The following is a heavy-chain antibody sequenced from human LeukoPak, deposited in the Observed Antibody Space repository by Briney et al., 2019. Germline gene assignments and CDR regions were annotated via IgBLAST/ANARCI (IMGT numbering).Heavy chain of an antibody. V-gene: IGHV3-53*01. CDR2: IYSGGST. CDR3: ARSNVQHWSTYSFDY. CDR1: GFTVSSNY. Sequence: GGSLRLSCAASGFTVSSNYMSWVRQAPGKGLEWVSIIYSGGSTYYADSAKGRFTISRDNSKNTLYLQMNSLRAEDTAVYYCARSNVQHWSTYSFDYWGQGTLVTVSS. J-gene: IGHJ4*02. D-gene: IGHD6-6*01.